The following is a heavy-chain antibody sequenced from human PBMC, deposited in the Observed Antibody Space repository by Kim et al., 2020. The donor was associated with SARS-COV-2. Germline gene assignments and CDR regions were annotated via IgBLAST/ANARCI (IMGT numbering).Heavy chain of an antibody. J-gene: IGHJ3*02. V-gene: IGHV4-39*01. CDR3: ARHSFVQLEPGDAFVI. CDR1: GCSISSSSYY. CDR2: IYYSGST. Sequence: SETLSLSCTVSGCSISSSSYYWGWIRQPPGKGLEWFGSIYYSGSTYYNSSLKSRITISVDTSKNQFSLKLSSVTAADTAVYYCARHSFVQLEPGDAFVI. D-gene: IGHD1-1*01.